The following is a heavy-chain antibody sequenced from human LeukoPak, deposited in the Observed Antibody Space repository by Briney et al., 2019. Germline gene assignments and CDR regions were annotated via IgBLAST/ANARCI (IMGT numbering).Heavy chain of an antibody. CDR3: ARDLGWFGEFDNWFDP. Sequence: ASVKVSCKASGYTFTGYYMHWVRQAPGQGLEWMGWINPNSGGTNYAQKFQGRVTMTRDTSISTAYMELSRLRSDDTVVYYCARDLGWFGEFDNWFDPWGQGTLVTVSS. J-gene: IGHJ5*02. CDR1: GYTFTGYY. D-gene: IGHD3-10*01. V-gene: IGHV1-2*02. CDR2: INPNSGGT.